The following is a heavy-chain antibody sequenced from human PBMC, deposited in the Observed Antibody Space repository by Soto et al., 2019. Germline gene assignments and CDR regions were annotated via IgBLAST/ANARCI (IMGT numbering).Heavy chain of an antibody. Sequence: GASVKVSCKASGYTFTNHGISWVRQAPGQGLEWMGWISAYNGNTNYAQKLQGRVTMTTDTSTSTAYMELRSLTSDDTAVYYCAKNGQPPYYYYGMDVWGQGTTVTVSS. J-gene: IGHJ6*02. V-gene: IGHV1-18*01. D-gene: IGHD2-8*01. CDR3: AKNGQPPYYYYGMDV. CDR1: GYTFTNHG. CDR2: ISAYNGNT.